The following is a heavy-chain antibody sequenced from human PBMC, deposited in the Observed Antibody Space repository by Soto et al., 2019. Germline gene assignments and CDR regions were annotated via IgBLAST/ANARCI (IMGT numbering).Heavy chain of an antibody. CDR2: LNPGNGNT. CDR1: GYTFTNYA. Sequence: QVQLVQSGAEVKEPGASVKVSCRASGYTFTNYAIHWVRQAPGHRLEWMGWLNPGNGNTKYPQKFQGRVTITRDTSASTAYMFLSSLRSEDTAVYYCARDQGIPYCGGDCYSDWYFDLWGRGTLVTVSS. CDR3: ARDQGIPYCGGDCYSDWYFDL. J-gene: IGHJ2*01. V-gene: IGHV1-3*01. D-gene: IGHD2-21*01.